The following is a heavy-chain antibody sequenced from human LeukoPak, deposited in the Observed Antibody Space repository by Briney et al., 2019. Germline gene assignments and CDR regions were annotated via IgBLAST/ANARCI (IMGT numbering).Heavy chain of an antibody. CDR1: GGTFSSYA. V-gene: IGHV1-69*13. CDR3: ARTFGYSSGEGY. CDR2: IIPIFGTA. Sequence: SVKVSCTAFGGTFSSYAINWVRQAPGQGLEWMGGIIPIFGTANYAQKFQGRVTITADESTSTAYMEVSSLRSEDTAVYYCARTFGYSSGEGYWGQGTLVTVSS. D-gene: IGHD6-19*01. J-gene: IGHJ4*02.